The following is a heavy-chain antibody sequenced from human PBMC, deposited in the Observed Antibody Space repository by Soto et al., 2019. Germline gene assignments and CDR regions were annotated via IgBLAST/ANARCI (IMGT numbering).Heavy chain of an antibody. Sequence: GGSLRLSCAASGFNFSSYWMIWVRQAPGKGLEWVANIKQDGSEKYYVDSVKGRFTISRDNAKKSLYLQMNSLRAEDTAVYYCARDCSTTSCYLAPYFYYGMDVWGQGTTVTVSS. CDR3: ARDCSTTSCYLAPYFYYGMDV. CDR1: GFNFSSYW. CDR2: IKQDGSEK. D-gene: IGHD2-2*01. V-gene: IGHV3-7*01. J-gene: IGHJ6*02.